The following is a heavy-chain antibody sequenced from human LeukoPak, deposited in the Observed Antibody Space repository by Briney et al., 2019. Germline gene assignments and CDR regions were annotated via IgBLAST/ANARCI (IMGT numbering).Heavy chain of an antibody. Sequence: SETLSLTCTVSGGSISSYYWSWIRQPAGKGLEWIGRIYTSGSTNYNPSLKSRVTMSVDTSRNQFSLKLSSVTAADTAVYYCARGPGMANGEAFDIWGQGTMVTVSS. CDR2: IYTSGST. CDR3: ARGPGMANGEAFDI. V-gene: IGHV4-4*07. J-gene: IGHJ3*02. CDR1: GGSISSYY. D-gene: IGHD5-24*01.